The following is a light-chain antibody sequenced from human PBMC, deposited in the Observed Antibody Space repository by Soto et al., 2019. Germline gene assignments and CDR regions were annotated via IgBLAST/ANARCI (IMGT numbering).Light chain of an antibody. J-gene: IGLJ7*01. Sequence: QSALTQPASVSGSPGQSITISCTGTSSDVGSYNLVSWYQQHPGKAPKLMIYEGSKRPSGVSNRFSGPKSGNTASLTISGLQAEDEADYYCCSYAGSSTSAVFGGGTQLTVL. CDR3: CSYAGSSTSAV. CDR1: SSDVGSYNL. CDR2: EGS. V-gene: IGLV2-23*01.